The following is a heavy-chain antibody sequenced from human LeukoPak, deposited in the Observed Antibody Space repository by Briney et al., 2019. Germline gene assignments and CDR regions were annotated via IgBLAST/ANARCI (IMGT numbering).Heavy chain of an antibody. Sequence: SETLSLTCTVSGGSISSYYWSWIRQPPGKGLEWIGYIYYSGSTNYNPSLKSRVTISVDASKSQFSLKLSSVTAADTAVYYCARGFYSSSWGPADYWGQGTLVTVSS. CDR1: GGSISSYY. CDR3: ARGFYSSSWGPADY. V-gene: IGHV4-59*01. D-gene: IGHD6-13*01. CDR2: IYYSGST. J-gene: IGHJ4*02.